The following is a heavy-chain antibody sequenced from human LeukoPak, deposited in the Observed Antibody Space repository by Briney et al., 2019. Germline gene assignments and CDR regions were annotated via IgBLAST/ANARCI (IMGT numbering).Heavy chain of an antibody. CDR2: INHSGST. D-gene: IGHD6-13*01. Sequence: PSETLSLTCAVYGGSFSGYYWSWLRQPPGKGLEWIGEINHSGSTNYNPFLKSRVTISVDTSKNQFSLKRSSVTAADTAVYYCASHPDSSSWYTYWGQGTLVTISS. V-gene: IGHV4-34*01. J-gene: IGHJ4*02. CDR1: GGSFSGYY. CDR3: ASHPDSSSWYTY.